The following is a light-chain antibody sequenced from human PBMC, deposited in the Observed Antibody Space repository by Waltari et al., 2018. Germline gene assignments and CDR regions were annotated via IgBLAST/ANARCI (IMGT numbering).Light chain of an antibody. CDR2: DDN. J-gene: IGLJ3*02. Sequence: NFMLTQPHSVSESPGHTVTISCTRRSGSIARTYVRWYQPRPGSSPTTVIYDDNQRPPGVPDRFSGSIVSSSNSASLTISGLKTEDEADYYCQSYDSSNPWVFGGGTKLTVL. CDR1: SGSIARTY. CDR3: QSYDSSNPWV. V-gene: IGLV6-57*01.